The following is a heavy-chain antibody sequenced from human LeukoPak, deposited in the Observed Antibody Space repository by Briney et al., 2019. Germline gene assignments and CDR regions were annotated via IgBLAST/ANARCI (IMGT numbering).Heavy chain of an antibody. CDR2: IYYSGST. CDR3: ARGVRGVIRFDY. Sequence: SETLSLTCTVSGGSISSSSYYWGWIRQPPGKGLEWIGSIYYSGSTYYNPSLKSRVTISVDTSKNQFSLKLSSVTAADTAVYYCARGVRGVIRFDYWGQGTLVTVSS. J-gene: IGHJ4*02. D-gene: IGHD3-10*01. CDR1: GGSISSSSYY. V-gene: IGHV4-39*07.